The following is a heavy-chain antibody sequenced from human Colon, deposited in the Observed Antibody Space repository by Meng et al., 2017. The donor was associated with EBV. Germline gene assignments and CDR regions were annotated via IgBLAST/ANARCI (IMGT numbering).Heavy chain of an antibody. CDR3: ARGGGVIKGLVTWFDP. CDR1: GGSLSGYY. D-gene: IGHD2-8*01. V-gene: IGHV4-34*01. J-gene: IGHJ5*02. Sequence: QVELQQWGAGLVKPSETLSLTCGVYGGSLSGYYWSWIRQTPGKGLEWIGEINHSGTINYNPSLRSRVTISVDRSNNQFSLRLSSVTAADTAVYYCARGGGVIKGLVTWFDPWGQGTPVTVSS. CDR2: INHSGTI.